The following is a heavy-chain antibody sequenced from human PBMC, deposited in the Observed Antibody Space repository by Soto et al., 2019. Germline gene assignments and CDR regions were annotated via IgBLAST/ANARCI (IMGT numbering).Heavy chain of an antibody. J-gene: IGHJ4*02. V-gene: IGHV1-18*01. CDR3: ARDFRAGIYYGSGSSIDY. CDR2: ISAYNGNT. D-gene: IGHD3-10*01. Sequence: QVELVQSGAEVKKPGASVKVSCKASGYTFISYGISWVRQAPGQGLEWMGWISAYNGNTNYAQKLQGRVTMTTDTSTSTAYMELRSLRSDVTAVYYCARDFRAGIYYGSGSSIDYWGQGTLVTVSS. CDR1: GYTFISYG.